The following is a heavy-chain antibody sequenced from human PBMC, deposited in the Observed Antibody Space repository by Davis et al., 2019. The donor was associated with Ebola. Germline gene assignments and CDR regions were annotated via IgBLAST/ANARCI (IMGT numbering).Heavy chain of an antibody. J-gene: IGHJ4*02. V-gene: IGHV3-48*04. CDR1: GFTFSSYW. CDR2: ISESSTTI. CDR3: ARKRPGTTWFDY. D-gene: IGHD1-1*01. Sequence: GESLKISCAASGFTFSSYWMTWVRQAPGKGLEWVSYISESSTTIYYADSVRGRFTISRDNARNSLFLQMHSLRAEDTAVYYCARKRPGTTWFDYWGQGTLVTVSS.